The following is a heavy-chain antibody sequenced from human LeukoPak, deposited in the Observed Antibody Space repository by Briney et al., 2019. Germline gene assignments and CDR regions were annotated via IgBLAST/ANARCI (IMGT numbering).Heavy chain of an antibody. V-gene: IGHV4-59*01. CDR1: GGSFSSYY. J-gene: IGHJ4*02. Sequence: SETLSLTCTVSGGSFSSYYWSWIRQPPGKGLEWIRYIYYSGSTNYNPSLKSRVTISLDTSKNQFSLKLSSVTAADTAVYYCARSELLWFGGVNSGFDYWGQGTLVTVSS. CDR2: IYYSGST. D-gene: IGHD3-10*01. CDR3: ARSELLWFGGVNSGFDY.